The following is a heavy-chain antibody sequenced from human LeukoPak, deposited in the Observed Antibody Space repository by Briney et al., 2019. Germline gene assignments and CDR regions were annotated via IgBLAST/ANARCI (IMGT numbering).Heavy chain of an antibody. Sequence: RSGGSLRLSCAASGFTVSSNYMSWVRQAPGKGLEWVSVIYSGGSTYYAGSVKGRFTISRDNSKNTLYLQMNSLRAEDTAVYYCARDLYTRNPFDYWGQGTLVTVSS. CDR2: IYSGGST. CDR1: GFTVSSNY. CDR3: ARDLYTRNPFDY. D-gene: IGHD5/OR15-5a*01. J-gene: IGHJ4*02. V-gene: IGHV3-66*02.